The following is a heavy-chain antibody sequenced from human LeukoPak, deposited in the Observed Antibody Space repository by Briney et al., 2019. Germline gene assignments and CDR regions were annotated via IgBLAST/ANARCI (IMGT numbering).Heavy chain of an antibody. CDR2: VYYSVGS. CDR3: ARQESGAYHYIDC. Sequence: PSETLSLTCTVSGGSISSYYWAWIRQASGKGLEWIGYVYYSVGSNYNPSLKSRVSISQDTSKNQVSLKLSSVTAADTAVYYCARQESGAYHYIDCWGQGTTVTVSS. CDR1: GGSISSYY. D-gene: IGHD3-9*01. J-gene: IGHJ6*02. V-gene: IGHV4-59*08.